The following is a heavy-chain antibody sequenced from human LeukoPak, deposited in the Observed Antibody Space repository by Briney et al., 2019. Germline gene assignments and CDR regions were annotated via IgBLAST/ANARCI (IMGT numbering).Heavy chain of an antibody. J-gene: IGHJ6*03. Sequence: GGSLRLSCAASGFTFSGSAMHWVRQASGKGLEWVGRIRSKANSYATAYAASVKGRFTISRDDSKNTAYLQMNSLKTEDTAVYYCTRPSRGYSYGTTFGYYYYMDVWGKGTTVTVYS. CDR3: TRPSRGYSYGTTFGYYYYMDV. CDR2: IRSKANSYAT. CDR1: GFTFSGSA. D-gene: IGHD5-18*01. V-gene: IGHV3-73*01.